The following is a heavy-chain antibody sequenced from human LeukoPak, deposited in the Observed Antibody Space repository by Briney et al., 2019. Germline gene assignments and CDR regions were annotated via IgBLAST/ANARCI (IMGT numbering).Heavy chain of an antibody. V-gene: IGHV3-48*03. Sequence: QSGGSLRLSCAASGFTFSSYEMNWVRQAPGKGLEWVSYISSSGTTIYYADSVKGRFTISRDNAKNSLYLQMNSLRAEDTAVYYCAAGYSSGWPLSDGYWGQGTLVTVSS. J-gene: IGHJ4*02. CDR2: ISSSGTTI. CDR3: AAGYSSGWPLSDGY. CDR1: GFTFSSYE. D-gene: IGHD6-19*01.